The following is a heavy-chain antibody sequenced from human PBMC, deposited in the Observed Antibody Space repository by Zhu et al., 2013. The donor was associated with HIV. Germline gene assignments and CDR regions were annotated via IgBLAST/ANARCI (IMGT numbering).Heavy chain of an antibody. CDR2: VYRSGST. Sequence: VQLQESGPGLVKPSETLSLTCTVSGYSISSGYYWGWFRQPPGKGLEWIGSVYRSGSTYYSPSLKSRVTISVDTSKNQFSLKLTSVTAADTAVYYCARSHDYGDYAFRYWGQGTLVTVSS. D-gene: IGHD4-17*01. CDR3: ARSHDYGDYAFRY. V-gene: IGHV4-38-2*02. CDR1: GYSISSGYY. J-gene: IGHJ4*02.